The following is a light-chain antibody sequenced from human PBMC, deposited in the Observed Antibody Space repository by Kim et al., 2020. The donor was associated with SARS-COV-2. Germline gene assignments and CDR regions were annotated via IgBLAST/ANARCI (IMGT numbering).Light chain of an antibody. J-gene: IGKJ5*01. CDR2: DAS. V-gene: IGKV3-11*01. CDR1: QIVGTD. CDR3: QQRGN. Sequence: PSLPRYRGEPAPLTYRRRQIVGTDYAWYKQNPGQVPRLRIYDASTRATGIPAMCRGSGSGTDFTLTIGPLDPADFAVYYCQQRGNFGQGTRLEIK.